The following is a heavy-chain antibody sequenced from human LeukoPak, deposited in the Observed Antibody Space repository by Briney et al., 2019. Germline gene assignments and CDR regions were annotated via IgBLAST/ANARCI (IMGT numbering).Heavy chain of an antibody. V-gene: IGHV3-23*01. CDR3: AKDTAIRNIVVVVAATFDY. D-gene: IGHD2-15*01. CDR1: GFTFSSYA. J-gene: IGHJ4*02. Sequence: PGGSLRLSCAASGFTFSSYAMSWVRQAPGKGLEWVSAISGSGGSTYYADSVKGRFTISRDNPKNTLYLQMNSLRAEDTVVYYCAKDTAIRNIVVVVAATFDYWGQGTLVTVSS. CDR2: ISGSGGST.